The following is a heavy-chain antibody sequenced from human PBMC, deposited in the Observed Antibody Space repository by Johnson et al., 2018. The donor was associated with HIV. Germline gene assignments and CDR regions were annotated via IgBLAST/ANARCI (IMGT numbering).Heavy chain of an antibody. D-gene: IGHD6-19*01. J-gene: IGHJ3*02. Sequence: EQLEESGGGLVQPGGSLRLSCAASGLTVSSNYMSWVRQAPGKGLEWVSVIYSGGSTYYADSVKGRFTISRDNSKNTLYLQMNSLRAEDTALYYCAKDMGYSSFGYGFDIWGQGTMVTVSS. CDR1: GLTVSSNY. CDR3: AKDMGYSSFGYGFDI. CDR2: IYSGGST. V-gene: IGHV3-66*01.